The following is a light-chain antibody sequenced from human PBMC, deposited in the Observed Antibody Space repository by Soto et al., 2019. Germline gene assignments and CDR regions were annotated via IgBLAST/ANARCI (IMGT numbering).Light chain of an antibody. Sequence: DIQMTQSPSSLSASVGDRVTITCQASHDISDYVNWFQQKPGKPPTLLICDAAHLETGVPSRFSGSGSGTEFSLTISGLQAEDFATYYCQQYDNLPLTFGGGTRVEIK. CDR1: HDISDY. CDR2: DAA. V-gene: IGKV1-33*01. J-gene: IGKJ4*01. CDR3: QQYDNLPLT.